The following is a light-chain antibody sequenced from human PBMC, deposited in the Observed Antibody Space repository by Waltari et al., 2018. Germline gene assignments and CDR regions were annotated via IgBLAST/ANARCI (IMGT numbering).Light chain of an antibody. Sequence: QAALTQPRSVSGSPGQSVTISCTGTSSDIGGYNYVSWYQQHPGTAPKLLIYEVSKRPGGVSDRFSGSKSGNTASLTISGLQAEDEADYYCSSYAGSNTWVFGGGTRLTVL. V-gene: IGLV2-11*01. CDR3: SSYAGSNTWV. CDR2: EVS. CDR1: SSDIGGYNY. J-gene: IGLJ2*01.